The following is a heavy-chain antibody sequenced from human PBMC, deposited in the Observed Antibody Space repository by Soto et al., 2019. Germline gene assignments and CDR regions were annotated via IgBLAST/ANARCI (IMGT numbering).Heavy chain of an antibody. V-gene: IGHV1-69*01. CDR3: AREDTAMVGADGYYYYGMDV. Sequence: QVQLVQSGAEVKKPGSSVKVSCKASGGTFSSYAISWVRQAPGQGLEWMGGIIPIFGTANYAQKFQGRVTITADVSTSTAYMELSSLRSEDTAVYYCAREDTAMVGADGYYYYGMDVWGQGTTVTVSS. CDR1: GGTFSSYA. J-gene: IGHJ6*02. D-gene: IGHD5-18*01. CDR2: IIPIFGTA.